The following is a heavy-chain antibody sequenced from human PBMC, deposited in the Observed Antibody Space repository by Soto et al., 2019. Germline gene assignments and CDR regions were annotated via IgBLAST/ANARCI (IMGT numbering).Heavy chain of an antibody. D-gene: IGHD7-27*01. J-gene: IGHJ6*02. Sequence: GGSLRLSCAASGFTFSSYAMHWVRQAPGKGLEWVAVISYDGSNKYYADSVKGRFTISRDNSKNTLYLQMNSLKAEDTAVYYCARDRVTGDPVHYYYYGMDVWGQGTTVTVSS. CDR3: ARDRVTGDPVHYYYYGMDV. CDR2: ISYDGSNK. V-gene: IGHV3-30-3*01. CDR1: GFTFSSYA.